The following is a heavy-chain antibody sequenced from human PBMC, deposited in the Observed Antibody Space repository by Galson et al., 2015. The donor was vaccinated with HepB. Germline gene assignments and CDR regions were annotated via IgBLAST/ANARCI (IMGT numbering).Heavy chain of an antibody. CDR2: IRSKAYGGTT. V-gene: IGHV3-49*03. J-gene: IGHJ5*02. D-gene: IGHD6-13*01. CDR3: TPGGGAAGNNWFDP. Sequence: SLRLSCAASGFTFGDYAMSWFRQAPGKGLEWVGFIRSKAYGGTTEYAASVKGRFTISRDDSKSIAYLQMNSLKTEDTAVYYCTPGGGAAGNNWFDPWGQGTLVTVSS. CDR1: GFTFGDYA.